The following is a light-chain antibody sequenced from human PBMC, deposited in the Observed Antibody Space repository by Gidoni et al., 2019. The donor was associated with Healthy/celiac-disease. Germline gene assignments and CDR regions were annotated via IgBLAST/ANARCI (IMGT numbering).Light chain of an antibody. Sequence: QSALTQPPSVSGAPGQRVTISCTGSSPNIGAGYDVHWYQQLPGTAPKLLIYGNSNQPSGVPDRFSGSKSGTSASLAITGLQAEDEADYYCQSYDSSLSGWVFGGGTKLTVL. CDR2: GNS. V-gene: IGLV1-40*01. CDR1: SPNIGAGYD. CDR3: QSYDSSLSGWV. J-gene: IGLJ3*02.